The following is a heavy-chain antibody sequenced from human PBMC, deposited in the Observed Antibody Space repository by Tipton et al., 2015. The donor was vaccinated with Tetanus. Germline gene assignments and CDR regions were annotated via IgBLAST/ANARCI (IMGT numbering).Heavy chain of an antibody. V-gene: IGHV3-74*01. CDR3: VRNLVSTGTVDFQP. CDR1: GFTFSSYW. J-gene: IGHJ1*01. D-gene: IGHD1-7*01. Sequence: SLRLSCAASGFTFSSYWMHWVRQAPGKGLVWVSRINSDGTVTHYADSVRGRFTISRDNAKNTVYLQMNSLRAEDTAAYYCVRNLVSTGTVDFQPWGQGTLVTVSS. CDR2: INSDGTVT.